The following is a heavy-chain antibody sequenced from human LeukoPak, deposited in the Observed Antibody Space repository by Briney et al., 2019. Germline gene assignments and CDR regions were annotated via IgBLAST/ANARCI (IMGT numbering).Heavy chain of an antibody. CDR1: GGTFSSYA. V-gene: IGHV1-69*13. CDR3: ARAPDFTDDAFDI. CDR2: IIPIFGTA. D-gene: IGHD3-3*01. J-gene: IGHJ3*02. Sequence: SVKVSCKASGGTFSSYAISWVRQAPGQGLEWMGGIIPIFGTANYAQKFQGRVTITADESTSTAYMELSSPRSEDTAVYYCARAPDFTDDAFDIWGQGTMVTVSS.